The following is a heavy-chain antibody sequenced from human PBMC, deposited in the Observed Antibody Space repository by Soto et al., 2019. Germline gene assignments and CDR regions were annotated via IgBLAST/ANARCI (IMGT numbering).Heavy chain of an antibody. V-gene: IGHV4-34*01. J-gene: IGHJ2*01. Sequence: QVQLQQWGAGPLRPLETLSLTCGVSGGSFSGYYWAWIRQSPGKGLEWIGEINDRGSINYNPSLKSRVSISVDTSKHHYSLNLGSVAAAGTAVYYCARESHDILTGPPWVWYFDLWGRGTLVTVSS. D-gene: IGHD3-9*01. CDR1: GGSFSGYY. CDR3: ARESHDILTGPPWVWYFDL. CDR2: INDRGSI.